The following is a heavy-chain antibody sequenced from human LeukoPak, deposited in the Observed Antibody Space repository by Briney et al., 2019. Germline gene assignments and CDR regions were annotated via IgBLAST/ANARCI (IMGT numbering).Heavy chain of an antibody. CDR3: AKDRDDGFDI. CDR2: IGAGGTFT. J-gene: IGHJ3*02. CDR1: GFTFSSYA. Sequence: GGSLRLSCTASGFTFSSYAMNWVRQAPGKGLEWVSGIGAGGTFTYYADSVKGRFTIFRDNSRNTLYLQMNSLRAEDTAVYYCAKDRDDGFDIWGQGTMVSVSS. V-gene: IGHV3-23*01.